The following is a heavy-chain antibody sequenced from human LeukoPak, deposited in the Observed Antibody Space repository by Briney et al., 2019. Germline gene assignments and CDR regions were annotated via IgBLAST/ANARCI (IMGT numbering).Heavy chain of an antibody. J-gene: IGHJ3*02. Sequence: GGSLRLSCTGSGFTFGDYAISWVRQAPGKGLEWISGINWNGGSTAYADSVKGRFIISRDNAKNSLYLQMNTLRAEDTALYYCARDRGIASHAFDIWGQGTMVTVSS. CDR1: GFTFGDYA. CDR3: ARDRGIASHAFDI. CDR2: INWNGGST. V-gene: IGHV3-20*04. D-gene: IGHD6-6*01.